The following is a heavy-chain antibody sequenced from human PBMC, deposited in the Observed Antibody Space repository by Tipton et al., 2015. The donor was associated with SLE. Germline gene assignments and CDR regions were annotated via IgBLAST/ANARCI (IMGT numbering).Heavy chain of an antibody. Sequence: TLSLTCTVSGDSISSYYWTWIRQPPGKGLEWIGEINQSGSTNYNPSLKSRVTISVDTSKNQFFLKLTSVTAADTAVYFCSRGRGGAFDMWGQGTMVTVSS. CDR3: SRGRGGAFDM. J-gene: IGHJ3*02. D-gene: IGHD3-10*01. CDR1: GDSISSYY. CDR2: INQSGST. V-gene: IGHV4-34*01.